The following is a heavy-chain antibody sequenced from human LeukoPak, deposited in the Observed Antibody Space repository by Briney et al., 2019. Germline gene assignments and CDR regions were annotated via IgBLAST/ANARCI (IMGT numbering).Heavy chain of an antibody. CDR1: GFIFSRYA. J-gene: IGHJ6*02. CDR3: ARNNGMDV. V-gene: IGHV3-7*03. Sequence: GGSLRLSCAASGFIFSRYAMTWVRQVPGRGPEWVANVNRDGSETYYLDSVKGRFTISKDNAKNSLYLQMNSLRAEDTALYHCARNNGMDVWGQGTTVIVSS. CDR2: VNRDGSET.